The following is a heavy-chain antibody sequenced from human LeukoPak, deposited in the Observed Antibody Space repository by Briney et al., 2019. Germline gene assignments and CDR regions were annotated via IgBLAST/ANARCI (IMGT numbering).Heavy chain of an antibody. V-gene: IGHV3-23*01. CDR1: GFTLSTYA. J-gene: IGHJ5*02. CDR3: AKDSSGGRIVWFDP. Sequence: GGSLRLSCAVSGFTLSTYATTWVRQAPGMGLEWVSAISASGGATYYADSVKGRFTISRDNSKNTVYLQMNSLRAEDTAVYYCAKDSSGGRIVWFDPWGQGTLVTVSS. CDR2: ISASGGAT. D-gene: IGHD3-16*01.